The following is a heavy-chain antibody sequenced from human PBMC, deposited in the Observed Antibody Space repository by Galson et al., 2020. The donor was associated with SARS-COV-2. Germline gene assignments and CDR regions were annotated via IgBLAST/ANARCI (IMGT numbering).Heavy chain of an antibody. Sequence: SVKVSCKASGGTFTNYAISWVRQAPGQGLEWMGGIIPMFGSASYAQKFQGRVTITADESTSTVYMELSSLRSEDTAVYSCARGTRDNSDSSVYYYVGNWFDPWGQGTLVTVSS. J-gene: IGHJ5*02. D-gene: IGHD3-22*01. V-gene: IGHV1-69*13. CDR1: GGTFTNYA. CDR3: ARGTRDNSDSSVYYYVGNWFDP. CDR2: IIPMFGSA.